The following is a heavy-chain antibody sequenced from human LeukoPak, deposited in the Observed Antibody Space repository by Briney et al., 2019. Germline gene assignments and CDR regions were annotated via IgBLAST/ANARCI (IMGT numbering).Heavy chain of an antibody. V-gene: IGHV3-7*01. J-gene: IGHJ6*02. CDR3: ARDLNGGYYGMDV. D-gene: IGHD2-8*01. Sequence: GGSLRLSCAASGFTFSSYWVTWARQAPGKGLEWVANIKQDGGEKYYVDSVKGRFTISRDNAKNSLYLQMYSLRAEDTAVYYCARDLNGGYYGMDVWGQGTTVTVSS. CDR1: GFTFSSYW. CDR2: IKQDGGEK.